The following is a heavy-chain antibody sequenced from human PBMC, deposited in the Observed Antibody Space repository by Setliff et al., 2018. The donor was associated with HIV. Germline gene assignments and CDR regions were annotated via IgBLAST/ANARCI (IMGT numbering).Heavy chain of an antibody. V-gene: IGHV4-59*08. Sequence: PSETLSLTCTVSGGSVNIFYWSWIRQPPGKGLEWLGYIHYSGSTYYNPSLKSRVTIFVDTSKTQFYLKLRSVTASDTAVYYCARYTSKVDWFDPWGQGTLVTVSS. CDR3: ARYTSKVDWFDP. J-gene: IGHJ5*02. CDR1: GGSVNIFY. CDR2: IHYSGST. D-gene: IGHD2-2*02.